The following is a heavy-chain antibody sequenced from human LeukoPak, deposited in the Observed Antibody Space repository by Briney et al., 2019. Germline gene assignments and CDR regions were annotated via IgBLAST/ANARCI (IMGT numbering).Heavy chain of an antibody. Sequence: ASVKVSCKTSGYNFIDYYIHWVRQAPGQGLEWVGRIDPVRGGTHYAQKFQVRVTMTRDTSISTVYMEMSGLKSDDTALYSCPRAAGPYPPSRFHYWGKGTLVTVSS. J-gene: IGHJ4*02. D-gene: IGHD2-2*01. CDR3: PRAAGPYPPSRFHY. CDR1: GYNFIDYY. CDR2: IDPVRGGT. V-gene: IGHV1-2*02.